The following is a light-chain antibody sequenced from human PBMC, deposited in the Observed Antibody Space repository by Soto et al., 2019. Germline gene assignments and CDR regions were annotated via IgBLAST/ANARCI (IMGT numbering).Light chain of an antibody. CDR3: QQHGGSPIT. V-gene: IGKV3-20*01. CDR2: GAS. J-gene: IGKJ5*01. CDR1: QIVIRNY. Sequence: IVLTLSLGILFLPPREIDTVSCWSSQIVIRNYLAWHQQKPGQTPRLLVYGASSRATGIPDRFSGSGSGTDFTLTISRLEPEDFAVYYCQQHGGSPITFGQGTRLEIK.